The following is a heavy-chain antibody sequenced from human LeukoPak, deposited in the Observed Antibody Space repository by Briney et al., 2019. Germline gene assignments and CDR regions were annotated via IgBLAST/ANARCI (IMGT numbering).Heavy chain of an antibody. CDR2: INDSGDT. CDR3: ARDGPYGSGSFYMDV. D-gene: IGHD3-10*01. Sequence: SSETLSLTYAVYGGSFSGYYWNWIRLPPGKGLEWIGEINDSGDTNYTPSLKSRVTISLDTSKNQFSLKLSSVTAADTAVYYCARDGPYGSGSFYMDVWGKGTTVTVSS. V-gene: IGHV4-34*01. CDR1: GGSFSGYY. J-gene: IGHJ6*03.